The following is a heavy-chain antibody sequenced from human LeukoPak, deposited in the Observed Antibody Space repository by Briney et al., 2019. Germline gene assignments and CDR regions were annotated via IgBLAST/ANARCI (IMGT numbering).Heavy chain of an antibody. Sequence: GGSLRLSCAASGFTFSSYEMNWVRQAPGKGLEWVSYISSSGSTIYYADSVKGRFTISRDNAKNSLYLQMNSLRAEDTAVYYCARGDPLYSSGWYYWGQGTLVTVSS. J-gene: IGHJ4*02. CDR3: ARGDPLYSSGWYY. V-gene: IGHV3-48*03. CDR1: GFTFSSYE. D-gene: IGHD6-19*01. CDR2: ISSSGSTI.